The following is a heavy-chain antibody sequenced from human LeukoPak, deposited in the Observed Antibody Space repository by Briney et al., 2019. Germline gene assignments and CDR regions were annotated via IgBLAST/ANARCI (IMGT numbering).Heavy chain of an antibody. Sequence: GGSLRLSCAASGFTFSSYGMHWVRQAPGKWLEWVAFIRYDGSNKYYADSVKGRFTISRDNSKNTLYLQMNSLRAEDTAAYYCAKEGGLLWDYFDYWGQGTLVTVSS. CDR1: GFTFSSYG. CDR2: IRYDGSNK. D-gene: IGHD3-16*01. CDR3: AKEGGLLWDYFDY. J-gene: IGHJ4*02. V-gene: IGHV3-30*02.